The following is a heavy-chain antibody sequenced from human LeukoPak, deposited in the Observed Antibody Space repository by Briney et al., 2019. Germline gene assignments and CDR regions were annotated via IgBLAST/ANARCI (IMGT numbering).Heavy chain of an antibody. V-gene: IGHV1-18*01. CDR2: ISAYNGNT. CDR1: GYTFTSYG. D-gene: IGHD2-2*01. J-gene: IGHJ2*01. CDR3: ARDVACSSTSCYSPANWYFDL. Sequence: ASVKVSCKASGYTFTSYGISWVRQAPGQGLEWMGWISAYNGNTNYAQKLQGRVTMTTDTSTSTAYMELRSLRSDDTAVYYCARDVACSSTSCYSPANWYFDLWGRGTLATVSS.